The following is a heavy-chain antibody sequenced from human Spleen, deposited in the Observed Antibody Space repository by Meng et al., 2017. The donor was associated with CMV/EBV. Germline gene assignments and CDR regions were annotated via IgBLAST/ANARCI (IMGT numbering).Heavy chain of an antibody. J-gene: IGHJ4*02. CDR3: ARVSIIGTSDNDF. Sequence: GESLKISCAASGFTFSDYWMSWVRQAPGKGLEWVANIKQDGSKTDYVDSVKGRFSVSRDNAKNSLYLQMKGLRVEDTAVYYCARVSIIGTSDNDFWGQGILVTVSS. CDR2: IKQDGSKT. CDR1: GFTFSDYW. D-gene: IGHD1-7*01. V-gene: IGHV3-7*04.